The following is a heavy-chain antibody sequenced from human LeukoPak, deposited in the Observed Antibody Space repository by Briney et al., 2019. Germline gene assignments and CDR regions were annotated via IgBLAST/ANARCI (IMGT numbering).Heavy chain of an antibody. D-gene: IGHD6-19*01. J-gene: IGHJ6*03. CDR3: ARVSDSSGWYAPGYMDV. Sequence: SETLSLTCTVSGGSISSYYWSWIRQPPGKGLEWIGYIYYSGSTNYNPSLKSRVTISVDTSKNQFSLKLSSVTAADTAVYYCARVSDSSGWYAPGYMDVWGKGTTVTISS. CDR1: GGSISSYY. CDR2: IYYSGST. V-gene: IGHV4-59*01.